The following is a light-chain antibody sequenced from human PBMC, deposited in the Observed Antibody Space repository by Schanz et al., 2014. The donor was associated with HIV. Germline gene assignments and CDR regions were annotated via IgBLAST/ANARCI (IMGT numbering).Light chain of an antibody. CDR1: SSDVGGYNY. Sequence: QSALTQPASVSGSPGQSITISCTGTSSDVGGYNYVSWYQQHPGKAPELMIYEVTKRPSGVPDRFSGSKSGNTASLTVSGLQAEDEGDYYCSSYAGSNNLVVFGGGTKVTVL. J-gene: IGLJ2*01. CDR3: SSYAGSNNLVV. CDR2: EVT. V-gene: IGLV2-8*01.